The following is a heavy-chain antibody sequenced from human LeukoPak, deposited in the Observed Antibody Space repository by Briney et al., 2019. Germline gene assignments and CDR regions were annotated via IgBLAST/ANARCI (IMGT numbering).Heavy chain of an antibody. CDR3: AKPNSGYTAFHI. V-gene: IGHV3-23*01. D-gene: IGHD3-22*01. CDR1: GYTFTSYA. CDR2: ISSSGGST. Sequence: SCKASGYTFTSYAMSWVRQAPGKGLGWVSAISSSGGSTYYADSVKGRFTISRDNSKNTLYLQMNSLRAEDTAVYYCAKPNSGYTAFHIWGQGTMVTVSS. J-gene: IGHJ3*02.